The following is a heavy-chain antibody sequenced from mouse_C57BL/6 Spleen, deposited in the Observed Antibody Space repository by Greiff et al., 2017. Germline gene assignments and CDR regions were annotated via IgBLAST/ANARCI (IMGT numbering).Heavy chain of an antibody. CDR2: IDPEDGDT. J-gene: IGHJ2*01. Sequence: VQLQQSGAELVRPGASVKLSCTASGFNIKDYYMHWVKQRPEQGLEWIGRIDPEDGDTEYAPKFQGKATMTADTSSNTAYLQLSSLTSEATAVYYCTTITTVVAPVDYWGQGTTLTVSS. CDR3: TTITTVVAPVDY. D-gene: IGHD1-1*01. V-gene: IGHV14-1*01. CDR1: GFNIKDYY.